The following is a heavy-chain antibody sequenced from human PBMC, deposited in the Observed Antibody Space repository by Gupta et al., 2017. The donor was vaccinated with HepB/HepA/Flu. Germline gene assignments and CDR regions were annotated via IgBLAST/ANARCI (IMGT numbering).Heavy chain of an antibody. J-gene: IGHJ5*02. Sequence: QITLKESGPTLVKPTQTLTLTCTFSGFSLSTSGVGVGWIRQPPGKALEWLALIYWNDDKRYSPSLKSRLTITKDTSKNQVVLTMTNMDPVDTATYYCAHTGLGSLELRSPSWFDPWGQGTLVTVSS. CDR3: AHTGLGSLELRSPSWFDP. V-gene: IGHV2-5*01. CDR2: IYWNDDK. CDR1: GFSLSTSGVG. D-gene: IGHD1-7*01.